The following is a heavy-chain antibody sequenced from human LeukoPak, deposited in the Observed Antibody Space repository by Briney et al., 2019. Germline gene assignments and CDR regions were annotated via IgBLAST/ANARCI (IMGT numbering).Heavy chain of an antibody. Sequence: ASVKVSCKASGYTFTSYGISWVRQAPGQGLEWMGWISAYNGNTNYAQKLQGRVTMTTDTSTSTAYMELRSLRSDDTAVYYCASSSSGYSSSWYYFDYWGQGTLVTVSS. CDR2: ISAYNGNT. CDR3: ASSSSGYSSSWYYFDY. V-gene: IGHV1-18*01. CDR1: GYTFTSYG. D-gene: IGHD6-13*01. J-gene: IGHJ4*02.